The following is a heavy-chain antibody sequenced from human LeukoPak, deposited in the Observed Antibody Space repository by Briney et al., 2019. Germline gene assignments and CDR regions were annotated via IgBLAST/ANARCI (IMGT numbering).Heavy chain of an antibody. V-gene: IGHV4-59*12. CDR2: IYYSGST. CDR3: ARNSLSSSWWNY. Sequence: PSETLSLTCTVSGGSISSYYWSWIRQPPGKGLEWIGYIYYSGSTNYNPSLKSRVTISVDTSKNQFSLKLSSVTAADTAVYYCARNSLSSSWWNYWGQGTLVTVSS. J-gene: IGHJ4*02. CDR1: GGSISSYY. D-gene: IGHD6-13*01.